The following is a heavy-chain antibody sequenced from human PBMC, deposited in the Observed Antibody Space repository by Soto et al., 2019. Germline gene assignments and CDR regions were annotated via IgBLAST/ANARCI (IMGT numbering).Heavy chain of an antibody. J-gene: IGHJ5*02. CDR2: INAGNGNT. CDR1: GYTFTSYA. D-gene: IGHD3-9*01. CDR3: ARCRLYYDILTGHGGWFDP. V-gene: IGHV1-3*01. Sequence: ASVKVSCKXSGYTFTSYAMHWVRQAPGQRLEGMGWINAGNGNTKYSQKFQGRVTITRDTSASTAYMELSSLRSEDTAVYYCARCRLYYDILTGHGGWFDPWGQGTLVTVSS.